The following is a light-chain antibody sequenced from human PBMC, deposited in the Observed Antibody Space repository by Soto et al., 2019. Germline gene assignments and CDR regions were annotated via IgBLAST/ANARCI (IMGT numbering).Light chain of an antibody. J-gene: IGLJ3*02. CDR1: SSDVGGHNY. Sequence: QSALTQPASVSGSPGQSITISCTGTSSDVGGHNYVSRYQHHPGKAPKLLIYEVTDRPSGVSNRFSGSKSGNTASLTISGLQAEDEADYFCSSYSSSVTLVFGGGTKLTVL. CDR2: EVT. V-gene: IGLV2-14*01. CDR3: SSYSSSVTLV.